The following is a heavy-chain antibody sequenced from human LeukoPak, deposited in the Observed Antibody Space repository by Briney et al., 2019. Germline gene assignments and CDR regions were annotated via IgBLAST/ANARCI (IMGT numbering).Heavy chain of an antibody. CDR2: ISSNGGST. CDR3: VKRKSIFGVVIDYYFDY. V-gene: IGHV3-64D*09. Sequence: PGGSLRLSCAASGFTFSSYGMHWVRQAPGKGLEYVSAISSNGGSTYYADSVKGRFTISRDNSKNTLYLQMSSLRAEDTAVYYCVKRKSIFGVVIDYYFDYWGQGTLVTVSS. CDR1: GFTFSSYG. J-gene: IGHJ4*02. D-gene: IGHD3-3*01.